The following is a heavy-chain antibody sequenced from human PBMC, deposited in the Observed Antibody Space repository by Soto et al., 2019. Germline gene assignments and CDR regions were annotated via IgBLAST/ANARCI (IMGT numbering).Heavy chain of an antibody. V-gene: IGHV4-59*11. J-gene: IGHJ6*04. CDR3: ASLPRMDV. CDR2: IYYGGST. CDR1: GGSISSHY. Sequence: SETLSLTCTVSGGSISSHYWSWIRQPPGKGLEWIGYIYYGGSTNYNPSIKSRVTISVDTSKNQFSLKLSSVTAADTAVYYCASLPRMDVWGKGTTVTVSS.